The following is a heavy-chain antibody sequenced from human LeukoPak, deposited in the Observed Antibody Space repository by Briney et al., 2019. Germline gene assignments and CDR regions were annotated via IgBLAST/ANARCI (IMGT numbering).Heavy chain of an antibody. CDR3: AKDAPKYYGSGSYPDY. V-gene: IGHV3-30*02. Sequence: GGSLRLSCAASGFTFSSYGMHWVRQAPGKGLEWVAFIRYDGSNKYYADSVKGRFTISRDNSKNTLYLQMNSLRAEDTAVYYCAKDAPKYYGSGSYPDYWGQGTLVTVSS. D-gene: IGHD3-10*01. J-gene: IGHJ4*02. CDR2: IRYDGSNK. CDR1: GFTFSSYG.